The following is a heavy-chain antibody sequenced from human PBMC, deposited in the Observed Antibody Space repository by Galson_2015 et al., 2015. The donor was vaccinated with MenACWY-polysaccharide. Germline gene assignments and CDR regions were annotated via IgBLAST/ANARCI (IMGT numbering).Heavy chain of an antibody. V-gene: IGHV3-53*01. CDR1: GFTVSSNY. J-gene: IGHJ4*02. CDR3: AITLGRSYGYDY. CDR2: IYSGGST. Sequence: SLRLSCAASGFTVSSNYMSWVRQAPGKGLEWVSVIYSGGSTYYADSVKGRFTISRDNSKNTLYLQMNSLRAEDTAVYYCAITLGRSYGYDYWGQGTLVTVSS. D-gene: IGHD5-18*01.